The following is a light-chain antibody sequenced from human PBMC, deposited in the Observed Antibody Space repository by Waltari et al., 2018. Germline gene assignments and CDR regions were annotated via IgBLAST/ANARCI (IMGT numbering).Light chain of an antibody. Sequence: DVVMTQSPPSLPVTLGQPASMSCWSSQTLIYTDGNTYVRWFLHRPGQFPRRLMYKVSDGDPGVPDRFRCSGSVADFTLRIKKVEAEDVGVYYCMQGTHWPWTFGQGTKMEIE. J-gene: IGKJ1*01. CDR2: KVS. CDR3: MQGTHWPWT. V-gene: IGKV2-30*01. CDR1: QTLIYTDGNTY.